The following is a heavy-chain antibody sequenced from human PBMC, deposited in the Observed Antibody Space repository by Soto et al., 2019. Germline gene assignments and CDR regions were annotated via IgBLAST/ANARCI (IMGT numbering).Heavy chain of an antibody. CDR3: ARGQLVWYGDLTPYHRDMDV. CDR1: GGSFDDFY. J-gene: IGHJ6*02. V-gene: IGHV4-34*02. Sequence: QVQLQQWGAGLLRPSETLSLTCAFYGGSFDDFYWSWFRQSPGKGLEWVGENSHDGCTNYRPSLASRVSISLDTSKNQFSLHLRSVTAADTGLYYCARGQLVWYGDLTPYHRDMDVWGQGTTVTVSS. D-gene: IGHD3-10*01. CDR2: NSHDGCT.